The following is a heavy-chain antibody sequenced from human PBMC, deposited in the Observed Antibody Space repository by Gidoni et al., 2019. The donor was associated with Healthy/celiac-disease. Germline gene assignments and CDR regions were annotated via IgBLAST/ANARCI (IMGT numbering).Heavy chain of an antibody. CDR1: GYTFTSYY. V-gene: IGHV1-46*01. J-gene: IGHJ3*02. CDR2: INPSGGST. D-gene: IGHD2-15*01. CDR3: ARAGGQSDIVVVVAATRGAFDI. Sequence: QVQLVQSGAEVKKPGASVKVSCKASGYTFTSYYMHWVPQAPGQGLEWMGIINPSGGSTSYAQKFQGRVTMTRDTSTSTVYMELSSLRSEDTAVYYCARAGGQSDIVVVVAATRGAFDIWGQGTMVTVSS.